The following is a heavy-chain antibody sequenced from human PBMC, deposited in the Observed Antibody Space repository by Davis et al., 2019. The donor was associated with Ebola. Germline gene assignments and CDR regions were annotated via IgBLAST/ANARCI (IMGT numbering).Heavy chain of an antibody. V-gene: IGHV1-18*04. CDR2: ISTYNGNT. CDR3: ARAMVRELYYYYGMDV. CDR1: ANTFTSYG. J-gene: IGHJ6*02. Sequence: AASVKVSCKASANTFTSYGISWVRQAPGQGLEWMGWISTYNGNTNYAQKLQGRVTMTTDTSTSTAYMELRSLRSDDTAVYYCARAMVRELYYYYGMDVWGQGTTVTVSS. D-gene: IGHD3-10*01.